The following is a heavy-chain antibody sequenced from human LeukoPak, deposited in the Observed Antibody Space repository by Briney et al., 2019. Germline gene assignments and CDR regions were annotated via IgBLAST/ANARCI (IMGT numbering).Heavy chain of an antibody. Sequence: RGEPLHISCKAAGYSFTSYMSGGVRPMPGKVLEWLGIIDPGDSDTRYSPSFQGQVTISADKSISTAYLQWSSLKASDTAMYYCARAGYSYGYHRPTYLDYWGQGTLVTVSS. CDR3: ARAGYSYGYHRPTYLDY. D-gene: IGHD5-18*01. V-gene: IGHV5-51*01. CDR1: GYSFTSYM. CDR2: IDPGDSDT. J-gene: IGHJ4*02.